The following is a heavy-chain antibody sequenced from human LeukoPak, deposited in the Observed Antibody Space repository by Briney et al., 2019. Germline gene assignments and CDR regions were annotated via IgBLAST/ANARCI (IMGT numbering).Heavy chain of an antibody. V-gene: IGHV4-38-2*02. CDR2: IWHSGIA. CDR1: GYAISSGHY. J-gene: IGHJ4*02. D-gene: IGHD1-26*01. Sequence: SETLSLTCTVSGYAISSGHYWGWIRQPPGKGLEWIGNIWHSGIAYCNSSLRSRVTISVDTSKNQFSLNLSSVTAADTAVYYCARVGNWDPVYYFDFWGQGTPVTVSS. CDR3: ARVGNWDPVYYFDF.